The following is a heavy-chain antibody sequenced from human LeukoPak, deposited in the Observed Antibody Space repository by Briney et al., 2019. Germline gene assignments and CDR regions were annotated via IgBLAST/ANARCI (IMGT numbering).Heavy chain of an antibody. D-gene: IGHD2-8*01. CDR2: VYPGDSDT. V-gene: IGHV5-51*01. J-gene: IGHJ6*04. CDR1: GYRFTTYW. CDR3: ARQNGRIDV. Sequence: GESLKISCEASGYRFTTYWIAWVRQMPGKGLEWTGIVYPGDSDTRYSPSFQGQVTISADKSISTAYLQWSSLKASDTAMYYCARQNGRIDVWGKGTTVTVSS.